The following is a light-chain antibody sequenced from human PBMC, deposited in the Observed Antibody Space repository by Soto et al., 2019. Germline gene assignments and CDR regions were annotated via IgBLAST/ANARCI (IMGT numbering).Light chain of an antibody. J-gene: IGKJ1*01. Sequence: EIGLTQSPGTLSLSPGERATLSCRASQSVSSSYLAWYQQKPGQAPRLLIYGASSRATGIPDRFSGSGSGTDFTLTISRLEPEDFAVYYCQQYGSSHRKFGQGTKVDIK. V-gene: IGKV3-20*01. CDR3: QQYGSSHRK. CDR1: QSVSSSY. CDR2: GAS.